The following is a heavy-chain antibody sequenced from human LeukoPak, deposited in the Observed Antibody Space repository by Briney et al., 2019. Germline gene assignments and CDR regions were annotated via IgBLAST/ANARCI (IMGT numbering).Heavy chain of an antibody. J-gene: IGHJ4*02. CDR1: GGSISSYY. CDR3: ARPGFGELWAWWY. D-gene: IGHD3-10*01. V-gene: IGHV4-59*08. CDR2: IDYSGST. Sequence: SETLSLTCTVSGGSISSYYWSWIRQPPGKGLEWIGYIDYSGSTNYNPSLKSRVTLSVDTSKNQFSLKLSSVTAADTAVYYCARPGFGELWAWWYWGQGTLVTVSS.